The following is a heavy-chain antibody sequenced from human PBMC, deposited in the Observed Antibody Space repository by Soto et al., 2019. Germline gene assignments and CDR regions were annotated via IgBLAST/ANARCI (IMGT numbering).Heavy chain of an antibody. D-gene: IGHD3-3*01. V-gene: IGHV4-59*01. Sequence: SETLSLTCTVSGGSISSYYWSWIRQPPGKGLEWIGYIYYSGSTNYNPPLKSRVTISVDTSKNQFSLKLSSVTAADTAVYYCARVMYYDFWSGYNWFDPWGQGTLVTVSS. J-gene: IGHJ5*02. CDR3: ARVMYYDFWSGYNWFDP. CDR2: IYYSGST. CDR1: GGSISSYY.